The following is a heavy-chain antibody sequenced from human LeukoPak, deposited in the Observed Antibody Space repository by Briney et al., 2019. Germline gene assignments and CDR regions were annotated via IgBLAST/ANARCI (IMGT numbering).Heavy chain of an antibody. CDR1: GYTFTGYY. Sequence: ASVKVSCKASGYTFTGYYMHWVRQAPGQGLEWMGWINPNSGGTNYAQKFQGRVTMTRDTSISTAYMELSSLRSEDTAVYYCARDRGADYGGNSADYWGQGTLVTVSS. CDR2: INPNSGGT. CDR3: ARDRGADYGGNSADY. J-gene: IGHJ4*02. D-gene: IGHD4-17*01. V-gene: IGHV1-2*02.